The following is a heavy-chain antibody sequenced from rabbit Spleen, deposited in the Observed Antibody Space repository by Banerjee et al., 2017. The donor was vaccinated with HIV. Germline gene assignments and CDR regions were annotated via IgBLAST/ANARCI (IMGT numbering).Heavy chain of an antibody. CDR3: ARDAGYDPYRYASDL. CDR2: IYAGSSGST. D-gene: IGHD6-1*01. CDR1: GFSFSSGYY. J-gene: IGHJ6*01. V-gene: IGHV1S45*01. Sequence: QEQLVESGGGLVKPGASLTLTCTASGFSFSSGYYMCWVRQAPGKGLEWIACIYAGSSGSTYYASWAKGRFTISKTSSTTVTLQMTSLTAADTATYFCARDAGYDPYRYASDLWGPGTLVTVS.